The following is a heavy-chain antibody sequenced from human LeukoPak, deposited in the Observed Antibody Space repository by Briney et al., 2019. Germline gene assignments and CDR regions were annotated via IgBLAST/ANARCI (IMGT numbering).Heavy chain of an antibody. CDR2: TYYRSKWYN. CDR3: ARGGDRPGRYYYYGMDV. Sequence: SQTLSLTCAISGDSVPSSSATWNWIRQSPSRGLEWLGRTYYRSKWYNGYAVSVKSRVTINPDTSKNQFSLQLNSVTPEDTAVYFCARGGDRPGRYYYYGMDVWGQGTTVTVSS. CDR1: GDSVPSSSAT. V-gene: IGHV6-1*01. J-gene: IGHJ6*02. D-gene: IGHD3-16*01.